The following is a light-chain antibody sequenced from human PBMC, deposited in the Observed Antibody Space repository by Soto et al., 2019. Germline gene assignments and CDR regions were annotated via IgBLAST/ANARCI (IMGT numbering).Light chain of an antibody. J-gene: IGLJ3*02. CDR3: HSFTSSGTLWV. CDR1: SSDVGGYNY. V-gene: IGLV2-14*03. CDR2: EVT. Sequence: QSALTQPASVSGSPGQSITISCTGASSDVGGYNYVSWYQQHPGKAPKLFIYEVTHRASGISDRFSGSKSGNTASLTISGLQAEDEADYYCHSFTSSGTLWVLGGGTKLTVL.